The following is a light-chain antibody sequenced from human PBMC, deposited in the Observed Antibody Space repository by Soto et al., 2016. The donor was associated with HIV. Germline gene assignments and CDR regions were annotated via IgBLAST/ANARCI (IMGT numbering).Light chain of an antibody. Sequence: DVALTQSPLSLPVTLGQPASISCRSSQSLVHSDGNSYLTWFHQRPGQSPRCLIYQASKRDSGVPDRFSGSGSGTDFTLKISRVEAEDVGVYYCMQALQTPALTFGGGTKVEIK. CDR1: QSLVHSDGNSY. J-gene: IGKJ4*01. V-gene: IGKV2-30*02. CDR3: MQALQTPALT. CDR2: QAS.